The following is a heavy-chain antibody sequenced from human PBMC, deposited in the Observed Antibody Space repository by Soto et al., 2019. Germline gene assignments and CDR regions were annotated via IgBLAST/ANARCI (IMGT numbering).Heavy chain of an antibody. CDR2: INQSGST. CDR3: ASFAGYRSAWYVYFQH. V-gene: IGHV4-34*01. CDR1: GGSFSCYY. J-gene: IGHJ1*01. D-gene: IGHD6-19*01. Sequence: ETLALTCVGYGGSFSCYYLSWLRQPPGKGLEWIGEINQSGSTNYNPYLKSRLTISVDTSKNPFSVKLSSVTAADTAVYYCASFAGYRSAWYVYFQHWGQGTLVTVSS.